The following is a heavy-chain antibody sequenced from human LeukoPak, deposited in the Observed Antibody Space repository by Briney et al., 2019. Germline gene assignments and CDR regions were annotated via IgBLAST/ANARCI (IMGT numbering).Heavy chain of an antibody. CDR3: AKEISSSSSWYGDDAFDI. D-gene: IGHD6-13*01. Sequence: GGSLRLSCAVSKLSFSVYTMHWVRQAPGKGLEWVALISSYGSNKYYAESVKGRFTISRDDSKNTVYLQMNSLRAEDTAVYYCAKEISSSSSWYGDDAFDIWGQGTMVIVSS. J-gene: IGHJ3*02. CDR2: ISSYGSNK. CDR1: KLSFSVYT. V-gene: IGHV3-30-3*01.